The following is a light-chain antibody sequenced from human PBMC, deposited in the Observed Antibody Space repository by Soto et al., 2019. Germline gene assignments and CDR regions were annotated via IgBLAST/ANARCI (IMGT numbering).Light chain of an antibody. Sequence: QSALTQPASVSGSPGQSITSSCTRTSSDVGGYKYVSWYQQHPGKAPKLMIYEVSNRPSGVSNRFSGSKSGNTASLTISGLQAEDEADYYCTSYTSSNTLYVFGTGTKVTVL. CDR1: SSDVGGYKY. J-gene: IGLJ1*01. CDR2: EVS. CDR3: TSYTSSNTLYV. V-gene: IGLV2-14*01.